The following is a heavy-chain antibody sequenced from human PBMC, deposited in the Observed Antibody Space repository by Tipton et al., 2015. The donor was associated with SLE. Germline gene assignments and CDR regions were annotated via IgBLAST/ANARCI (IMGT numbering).Heavy chain of an antibody. CDR3: ARCLISSGCPLFGY. CDR1: GFTFSSYW. D-gene: IGHD6-19*01. J-gene: IGHJ4*01. Sequence: SLRLSCAASGFTFSSYWMSWVRQAPGKGLEWVANIKQDGSEKYYVDSVKGRFTISRDNAKNSLYLQMNSLRAEDTAVYYCARCLISSGCPLFGYWGQGTLVTVSS. V-gene: IGHV3-7*01. CDR2: IKQDGSEK.